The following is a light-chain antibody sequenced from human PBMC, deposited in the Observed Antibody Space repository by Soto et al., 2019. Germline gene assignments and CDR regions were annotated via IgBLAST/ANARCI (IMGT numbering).Light chain of an antibody. CDR2: ATS. V-gene: IGKV1-39*01. J-gene: IGKJ5*01. CDR1: QSISSY. CDR3: QQSYSTPPTT. Sequence: DIQLTQSPSSLSASVGDRVTITCRASQSISSYLNWYQQRPGTAPNLLIYATSSLRTGVPSRFRGSRCWADFSLTISNRQPEEFAAYYCQQSYSTPPTTFGQGTQLEIK.